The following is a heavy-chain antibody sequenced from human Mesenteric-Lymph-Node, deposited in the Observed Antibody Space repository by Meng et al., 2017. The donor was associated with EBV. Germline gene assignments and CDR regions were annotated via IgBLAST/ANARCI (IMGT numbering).Heavy chain of an antibody. Sequence: GQLVGLGGGLVKPGGALRLSCAASGFTFSSYTMNWVRQAPGKGLEWVSSISGGPNYIYYADSVKGRFTISRDNAKNSLYLQMNSLRAEDTAVYYCARDQGGYWGQGTLVTVSS. J-gene: IGHJ4*02. CDR1: GFTFSSYT. V-gene: IGHV3-21*01. CDR2: ISGGPNYI. CDR3: ARDQGGY.